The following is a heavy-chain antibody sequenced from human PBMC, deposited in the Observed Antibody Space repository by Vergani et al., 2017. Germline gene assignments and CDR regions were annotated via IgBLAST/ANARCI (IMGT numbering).Heavy chain of an antibody. CDR2: IYPGDSDT. J-gene: IGHJ3*02. D-gene: IGHD2-21*01. V-gene: IGHV5-51*01. Sequence: EVQLVPSGAVVKKPGESLKISCKGSGYSFTSYWIGWVRQMPGKGLEWMGIIYPGDSDTRYSPSFQGQVTISADKSISTAYLQWSSLKASDTAMYYCARGMHCGGDCYPDAFDIWGQGTMVTVSS. CDR1: GYSFTSYW. CDR3: ARGMHCGGDCYPDAFDI.